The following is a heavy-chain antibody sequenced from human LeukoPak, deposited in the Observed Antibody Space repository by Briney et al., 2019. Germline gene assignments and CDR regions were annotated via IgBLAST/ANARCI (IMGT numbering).Heavy chain of an antibody. Sequence: SVKVSCKASGGTFSSYAISWVRQAPGQGLEGMGGIIPIFGTANYAQKLQGRVTITTNESTSTAYMELSSLRSEDTAVYYCARGSVTTGAAVAYWGQGTLVTVSS. CDR3: ARGSVTTGAAVAY. CDR1: GGTFSSYA. CDR2: IIPIFGTA. D-gene: IGHD4-17*01. V-gene: IGHV1-69*05. J-gene: IGHJ4*02.